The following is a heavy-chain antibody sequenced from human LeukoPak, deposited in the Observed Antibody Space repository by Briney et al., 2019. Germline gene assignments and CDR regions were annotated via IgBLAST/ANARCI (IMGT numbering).Heavy chain of an antibody. CDR3: ARDKEGGFDY. CDR1: GFTFSSYS. Sequence: GGSLRLSCAASGFTFSSYSMNWVRQAPGKGLERVSYISSSSSTIYYADSVKGRFTISRDNAKNSLYLQMNSLRAEDTAVYYCARDKEGGFDYWGQGTLVTVSS. D-gene: IGHD1-26*01. CDR2: ISSSSSTI. J-gene: IGHJ4*02. V-gene: IGHV3-48*01.